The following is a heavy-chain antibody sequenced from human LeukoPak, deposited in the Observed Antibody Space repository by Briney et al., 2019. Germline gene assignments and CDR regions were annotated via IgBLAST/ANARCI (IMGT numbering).Heavy chain of an antibody. CDR2: ISYDGSNK. CDR3: ARDFSVRYCSSTSCYGDYYYGMDV. CDR1: GFTFSSYA. J-gene: IGHJ6*02. Sequence: GRSLRLSCAAYGFTFSSYAMHWVRQAPGKGLEWVAVISYDGSNKYYADSVKGRFTISRDNSKNTLYLQMNSLRAEDTAVYYCARDFSVRYCSSTSCYGDYYYGMDVWGQGTTVTVSS. V-gene: IGHV3-30*04. D-gene: IGHD2-2*01.